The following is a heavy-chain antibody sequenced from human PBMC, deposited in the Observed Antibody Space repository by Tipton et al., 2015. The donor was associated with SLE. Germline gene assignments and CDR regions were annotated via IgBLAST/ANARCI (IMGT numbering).Heavy chain of an antibody. CDR2: VYYGGNT. J-gene: IGHJ4*02. Sequence: TLSLTCTVSGDSISNVNYYWNWLRQRPAKGLEWIGYVYYGGNTLYNPSLRSRVTMSLDTSKNQFSLKLRSLTAADSAMYFCARMVYSQFQLLYFESWGQGILVTVPS. V-gene: IGHV4-30-4*08. D-gene: IGHD2-2*01. CDR3: ARMVYSQFQLLYFES. CDR1: GDSISNVNYY.